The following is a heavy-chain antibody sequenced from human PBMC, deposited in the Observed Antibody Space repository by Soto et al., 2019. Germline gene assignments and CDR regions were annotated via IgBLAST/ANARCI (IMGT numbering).Heavy chain of an antibody. V-gene: IGHV4-34*01. CDR3: ARGRIAAAGTDETQYYFDY. J-gene: IGHJ4*02. CDR2: INHSGST. CDR1: GGSFSGYY. D-gene: IGHD6-13*01. Sequence: SETLSLTCAVYGGSFSGYYWSWIRQPPGKGLEWIGEINHSGSTNYNPSLKSRVTISVDTSKNQFSLKLSSVTAADTAVYYCARGRIAAAGTDETQYYFDYWGQGTLVTVSS.